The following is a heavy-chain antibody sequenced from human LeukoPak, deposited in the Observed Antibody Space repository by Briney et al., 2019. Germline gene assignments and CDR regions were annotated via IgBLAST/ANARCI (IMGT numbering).Heavy chain of an antibody. Sequence: SQTLSLTCAISGDSVSSNSAAWNWIRQSPSRGLEWLGRTYYRSKWYNDYAVSVKSRITINPGTSKNQFSLQLNSVTPEDTAVYYCARDRGEGLRVGATQLHQSWFDPWGQGTLVTVSS. CDR3: ARDRGEGLRVGATQLHQSWFDP. D-gene: IGHD1-26*01. CDR2: TYYRSKWYN. CDR1: GDSVSSNSAA. J-gene: IGHJ5*02. V-gene: IGHV6-1*01.